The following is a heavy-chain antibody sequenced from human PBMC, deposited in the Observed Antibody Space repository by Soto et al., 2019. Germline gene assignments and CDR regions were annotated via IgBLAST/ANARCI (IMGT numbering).Heavy chain of an antibody. CDR3: AREYYGILTGYHTYY. V-gene: IGHV3-74*01. Sequence: EVQLVESGGDLVQRGGSLRLSCAASGFPFSSYWMHWVRHTPGKGLDWVARISGDGVTTYYADSVTGRFTVSRDNAKNTLSLKISGLRAEDTAVYYWAREYYGILTGYHTYYWGQGTLVSVSS. J-gene: IGHJ4*02. CDR2: ISGDGVTT. D-gene: IGHD3-9*01. CDR1: GFPFSSYW.